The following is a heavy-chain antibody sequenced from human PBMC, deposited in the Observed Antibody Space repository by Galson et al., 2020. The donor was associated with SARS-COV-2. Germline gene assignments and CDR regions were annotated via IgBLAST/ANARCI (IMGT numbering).Heavy chain of an antibody. Sequence: SVKVSCMASGGTFSSDTFSWVRQAPGQGPEWIGGISPTFGSPNYAQKFQGRVTIIADESTDTAYMELSSLKSEDTAVYYCVRGGGLRCSSTSCYLDYWGQGTLVTVSS. CDR2: ISPTFGSP. D-gene: IGHD2-2*01. V-gene: IGHV1-69*13. CDR1: GGTFSSDT. J-gene: IGHJ4*02. CDR3: VRGGGLRCSSTSCYLDY.